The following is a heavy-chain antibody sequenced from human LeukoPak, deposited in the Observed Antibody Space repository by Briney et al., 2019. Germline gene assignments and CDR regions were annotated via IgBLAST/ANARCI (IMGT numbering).Heavy chain of an antibody. CDR3: ARHRGYGHGDY. J-gene: IGHJ4*02. CDR1: GFTFSSYA. V-gene: IGHV3-23*01. CDR2: ISGSGGST. Sequence: GGSLRLSCAASGFTFSSYAMSWVRQAPGKGLEWVSAISGSGGSTYYADSVKGLFTISRDNSKNTLYLQMNSLRAEDTAVYYCARHRGYGHGDYWGQGTLVTVSS. D-gene: IGHD5-18*01.